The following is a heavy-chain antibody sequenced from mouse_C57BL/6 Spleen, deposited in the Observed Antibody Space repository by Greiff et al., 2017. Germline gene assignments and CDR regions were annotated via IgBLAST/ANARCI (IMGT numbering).Heavy chain of an antibody. CDR3: ARRGYEGYYRFDY. V-gene: IGHV1-22*01. Sequence: VQLKQSGPELVKPGASVTMSCKASGYTFTDYNMHWVKQSHGKSLEWIGYINPNNGGTSYNQTFKGKATLTVNKSSSTAYMELRSLTSEDAAVYYGARRGYEGYYRFDYWGQGTTLTVSS. J-gene: IGHJ2*01. D-gene: IGHD2-3*01. CDR2: INPNNGGT. CDR1: GYTFTDYN.